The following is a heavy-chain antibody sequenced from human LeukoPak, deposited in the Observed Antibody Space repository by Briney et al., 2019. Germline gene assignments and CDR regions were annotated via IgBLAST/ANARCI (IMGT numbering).Heavy chain of an antibody. V-gene: IGHV4-59*01. J-gene: IGHJ5*02. CDR1: GASLRNYY. CDR2: TYYSGST. Sequence: NPSETLSLTCSVSGASLRNYYWSWIRPPPRKGLEWIGYTYYSGSTNYNPSLESRVTISVDTSKNQFSVNLRSETAADTAVYYCARGGTTWFYRWGQGILVTVST. CDR3: ARGGTTWFYR. D-gene: IGHD1-14*01.